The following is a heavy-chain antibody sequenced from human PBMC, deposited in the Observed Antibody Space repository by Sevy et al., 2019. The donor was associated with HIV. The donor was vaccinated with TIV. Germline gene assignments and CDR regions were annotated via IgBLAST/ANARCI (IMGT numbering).Heavy chain of an antibody. V-gene: IGHV4-4*02. CDR1: GDSIISSHW. J-gene: IGHJ4*02. CDR3: AAAAGTDILGYYFGS. Sequence: SETLSLTCTVSGDSIISSHWWSWFRQTPGKGLEWIGDMYHRGTTNYNPSLKTRVIISVDKSKNQFFLKLTSVTVADTAVYYCAAAAGTDILGYYFGSWGQGSSVTVSS. CDR2: MYHRGTT. D-gene: IGHD6-25*01.